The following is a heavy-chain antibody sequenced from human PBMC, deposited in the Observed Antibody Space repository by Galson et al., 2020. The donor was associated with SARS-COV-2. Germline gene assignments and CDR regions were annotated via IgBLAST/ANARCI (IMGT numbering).Heavy chain of an antibody. V-gene: IGHV3-30-3*02. CDR1: GFTFSSYA. CDR2: ISYDGSNK. J-gene: IGHJ4*02. Sequence: GESLKISCAASGFTFSSYAMHWVRQAPGKGLEWVAVISYDGSNKYYADSVKGRFTISRDNSKNTLYLQMNSLRAEDTAVYYCAKTDYGNYVGSFDYWGQGTLVTVSS. CDR3: AKTDYGNYVGSFDY. D-gene: IGHD4-17*01.